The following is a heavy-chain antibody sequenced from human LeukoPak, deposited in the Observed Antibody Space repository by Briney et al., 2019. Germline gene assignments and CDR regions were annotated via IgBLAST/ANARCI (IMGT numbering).Heavy chain of an antibody. CDR2: ISSSSSYI. CDR3: ARDMRYDFWSGYSPYLFDY. Sequence: IPGGSLRLSCAASGFTFSSYSMNWVRQAPGKGLEWVSSISSSSSYIYYADSVKGRFTISRNNAKNSLYLQMNSLGAEDTDVYYCARDMRYDFWSGYSPYLFDYWGQGTLVTVSS. V-gene: IGHV3-21*01. CDR1: GFTFSSYS. D-gene: IGHD3-3*01. J-gene: IGHJ4*02.